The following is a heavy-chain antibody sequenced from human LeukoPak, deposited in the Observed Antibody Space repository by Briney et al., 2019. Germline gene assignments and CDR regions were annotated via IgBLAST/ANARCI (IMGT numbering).Heavy chain of an antibody. CDR1: GGSISSSSYY. Sequence: PSETLSLTCTVSGGSISSSSYYWGWIRQPPGKGLEWIGSIYYSGSTYYNPSLKSRVTISVDTSKNQFSLKLSSVTAADTAVYYCARQIRYYYDSSGYPSGAFDIWGQGTMVTVSS. V-gene: IGHV4-39*07. D-gene: IGHD3-22*01. CDR3: ARQIRYYYDSSGYPSGAFDI. J-gene: IGHJ3*02. CDR2: IYYSGST.